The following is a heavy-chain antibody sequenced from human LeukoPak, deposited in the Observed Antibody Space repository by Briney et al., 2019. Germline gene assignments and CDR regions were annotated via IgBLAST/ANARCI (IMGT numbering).Heavy chain of an antibody. D-gene: IGHD3-16*02. CDR3: ARRITFGGVIPDP. CDR2: IYPGDSDT. CDR1: GYSFTSYW. V-gene: IGHV5-51*01. Sequence: GESLKISCKGSGYSFTSYWICWVRQMPGKGLEWMGIIYPGDSDTRYSPSFQGQVTISADKSISTAYLQWSSLKASDTAMYYCARRITFGGVIPDPWGQGTLVTVSS. J-gene: IGHJ5*02.